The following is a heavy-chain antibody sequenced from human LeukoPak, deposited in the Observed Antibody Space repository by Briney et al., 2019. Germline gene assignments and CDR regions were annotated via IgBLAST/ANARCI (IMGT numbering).Heavy chain of an antibody. J-gene: IGHJ4*02. CDR2: IYGGGST. CDR1: GFTVSSND. V-gene: IGHV3-66*01. D-gene: IGHD6-13*01. CDR3: ARDVSGSRSWSDFDY. Sequence: TGGSLRLSCAASGFTVSSNDMSWVRQAPGKGLEWVSVIYGGGSTFYADSVRGRFTISRDNPQNTLYLPMNRLRADDTAVYYCARDVSGSRSWSDFDYWGQGTLVTVSS.